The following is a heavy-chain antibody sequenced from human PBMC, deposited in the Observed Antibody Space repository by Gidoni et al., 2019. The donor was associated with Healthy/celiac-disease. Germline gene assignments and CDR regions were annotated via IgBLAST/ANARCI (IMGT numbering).Heavy chain of an antibody. CDR3: ARENYDILTGYYY. J-gene: IGHJ4*02. D-gene: IGHD3-9*01. CDR2: IYYRGST. V-gene: IGHV4-39*01. Sequence: QLQLQESAPGLVKPSETVSLTCTVSGGSISSSSYYWGWLRQPPGKGLEWIGSIYYRGSTYYNPSLKSRVTMSVDTSKNQCSLKLSSVTAADTAVYYCARENYDILTGYYYWGQGTLVTVSS. CDR1: GGSISSSSYY.